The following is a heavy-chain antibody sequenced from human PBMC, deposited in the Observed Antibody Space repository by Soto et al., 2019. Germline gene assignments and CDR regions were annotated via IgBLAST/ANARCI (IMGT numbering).Heavy chain of an antibody. J-gene: IGHJ5*02. V-gene: IGHV5-51*01. CDR1: GYSFTSYW. D-gene: IGHD3-9*01. CDR3: ARQHKDYDILTGYYRGNWFDP. Sequence: GASLKISCQGSGYSFTSYWIGWVRQMPGKGLEWMGIIYPGDSDTRYSPSFQGQVTISADKSISTAYLQWSSLKASDTAMYYCARQHKDYDILTGYYRGNWFDPWGQGTLVTVSS. CDR2: IYPGDSDT.